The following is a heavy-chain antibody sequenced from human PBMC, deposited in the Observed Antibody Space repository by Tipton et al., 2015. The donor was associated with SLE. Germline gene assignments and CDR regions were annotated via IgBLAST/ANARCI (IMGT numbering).Heavy chain of an antibody. CDR3: ARDPHPLTGYYPDFDY. J-gene: IGHJ4*02. CDR2: ISSDGSST. Sequence: SLRLSCAASGFTFRRYWIHWVRQAPGKGLVWASRISSDGSSTSYADSVKGRFTISRDNAKNSLYLQMNSLRAEDTAVYYCARDPHPLTGYYPDFDYWGQGTLVTVSS. CDR1: GFTFRRYW. D-gene: IGHD3-9*01. V-gene: IGHV3-74*01.